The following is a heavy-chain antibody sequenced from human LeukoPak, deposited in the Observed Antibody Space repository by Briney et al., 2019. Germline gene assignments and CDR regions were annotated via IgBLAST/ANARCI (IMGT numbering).Heavy chain of an antibody. CDR1: GFTFNNAW. Sequence: PGGSLRLSCAASGFTFNNAWMSWVRQAPGKGLEWVGRLKSKTDGGTTDYAAPVKGRFTISRDNAKNSLYLQMNSLRAEDTAVYYCARADCSGGSCYSGYLDYWGQGTLVTVSS. CDR2: LKSKTDGGTT. J-gene: IGHJ4*02. D-gene: IGHD2-15*01. CDR3: ARADCSGGSCYSGYLDY. V-gene: IGHV3-15*01.